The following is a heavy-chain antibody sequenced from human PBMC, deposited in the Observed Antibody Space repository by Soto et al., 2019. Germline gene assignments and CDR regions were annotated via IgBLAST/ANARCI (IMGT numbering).Heavy chain of an antibody. V-gene: IGHV3-7*01. Sequence: GGSLRISCAASGFTFSSYWMSWVRQAPGKGLEWVANIKQDGSEKYYVDSVKGRFTISRDNAKNSLYLQMNSLRAEDTAVYYCARDYCSGGSCYDAFDIWGQGTMVTVSS. D-gene: IGHD2-15*01. CDR2: IKQDGSEK. J-gene: IGHJ3*02. CDR1: GFTFSSYW. CDR3: ARDYCSGGSCYDAFDI.